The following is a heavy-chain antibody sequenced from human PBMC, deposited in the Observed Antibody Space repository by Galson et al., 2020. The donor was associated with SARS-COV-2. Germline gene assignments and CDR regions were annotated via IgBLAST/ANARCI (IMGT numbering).Heavy chain of an antibody. D-gene: IGHD7-27*01. V-gene: IGHV3-48*03. CDR3: ATGDVWFES. Sequence: SLRLSCAASGFTFSNPEINWARQAPGKRLEWLSYISMSGITIYYADSVKGRFTISRDNAENSLYLQMNSLRAEDTGIYYCATGDVWFESWGQGTLVTVSS. J-gene: IGHJ5*01. CDR2: ISMSGITI. CDR1: GFTFSNPE.